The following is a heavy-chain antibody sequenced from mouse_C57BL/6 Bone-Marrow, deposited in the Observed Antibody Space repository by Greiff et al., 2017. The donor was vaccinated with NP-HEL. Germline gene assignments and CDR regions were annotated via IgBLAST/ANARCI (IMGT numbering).Heavy chain of an antibody. CDR1: GFSLTSYG. V-gene: IGHV2-9*01. Sequence: VQLVESGPGLVAPSQSLSITCTVSGFSLTSYGVDWVRQPPGKGLEWLGVIWGGGSTNYNSALMSRLSISKDNSKSQVFLKMNSLQTDDTAMYYCAKRTTVVATRGDYYAMDYWGQGTSVTVSS. J-gene: IGHJ4*01. D-gene: IGHD1-1*01. CDR3: AKRTTVVATRGDYYAMDY. CDR2: IWGGGST.